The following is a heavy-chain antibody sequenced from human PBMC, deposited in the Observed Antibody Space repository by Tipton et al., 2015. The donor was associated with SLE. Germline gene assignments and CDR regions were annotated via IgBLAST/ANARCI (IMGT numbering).Heavy chain of an antibody. J-gene: IGHJ5*02. CDR2: MNPNSGNT. CDR1: GYTFTSYD. D-gene: IGHD6-13*01. V-gene: IGHV1-8*01. Sequence: QLVQSGPEVKKPGASVKASCKASGYTFTSYDINWVRQATGQGLEWMGWMNPNSGNTGYAQKFQGRVTMTRNTSISTAYMELSSLRSEDTAVYYCAIFEANRAAGGWFDPWGQGTLVTVSS. CDR3: AIFEANRAAGGWFDP.